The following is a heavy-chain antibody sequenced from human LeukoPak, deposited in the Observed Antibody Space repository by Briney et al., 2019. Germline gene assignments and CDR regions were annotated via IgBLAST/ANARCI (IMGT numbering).Heavy chain of an antibody. CDR3: ARDVGGGDTFDY. V-gene: IGHV3-30*04. J-gene: IGHJ4*02. D-gene: IGHD2-21*02. CDR1: GFTFSLYT. CDR2: ISHDGSDK. Sequence: GGSLRLSCAASGFTFSLYTMHWVRQAPGKGLEWVAVISHDGSDKYYADSVKGRFTISRDNSRNTLFLQMNSLRAEDTAVYFCARDVGGGDTFDYWGQGTLVTVSS.